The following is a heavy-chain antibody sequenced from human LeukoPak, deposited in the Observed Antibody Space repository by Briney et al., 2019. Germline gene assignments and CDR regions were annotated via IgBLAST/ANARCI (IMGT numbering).Heavy chain of an antibody. D-gene: IGHD6-13*01. CDR1: GYTFTSYG. J-gene: IGHJ1*01. CDR2: ISAYNGNT. V-gene: IGHV1-18*01. CDR3: ARAWWGIAAAGNHFQH. Sequence: GASVKVSCKASGYTFTSYGLSWVRQAPGQGLEWMGWISAYNGNTNYAQKLQGRVTMTTDTSTSTAYMELRSLRSDDTAVYYCARAWWGIAAAGNHFQHRGQGTLVTVSS.